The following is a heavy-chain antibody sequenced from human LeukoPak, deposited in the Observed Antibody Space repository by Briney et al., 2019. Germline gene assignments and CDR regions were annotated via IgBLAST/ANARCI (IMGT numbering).Heavy chain of an antibody. D-gene: IGHD5-24*01. V-gene: IGHV1-2*02. Sequence: ASVKVSFKSSGYTFTDYYMHAVRQAPGQGLEWMGWINPNSGGTSYAQNFQGRLTMTRDTSVSTAYMEVSSLRSDDTAVYYCARDEDRDGYNAFDYWGQGTLVTVSS. J-gene: IGHJ4*02. CDR2: INPNSGGT. CDR1: GYTFTDYY. CDR3: ARDEDRDGYNAFDY.